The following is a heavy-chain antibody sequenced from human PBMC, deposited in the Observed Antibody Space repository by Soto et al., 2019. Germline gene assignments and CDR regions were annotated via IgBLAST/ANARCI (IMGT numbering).Heavy chain of an antibody. J-gene: IGHJ3*01. D-gene: IGHD1-1*01. Sequence: PGEFLKISCKGPGYSFTSYWIARVRQMPGRGLEWMGIIYPRDSHTTYSPSFQGQVTISDEKPLNSAFLQWSSLKASDNATYYCARFAATSGINAFDVWGPGTMVTASS. CDR1: GYSFTSYW. CDR2: IYPRDSHT. V-gene: IGHV5-51*01. CDR3: ARFAATSGINAFDV.